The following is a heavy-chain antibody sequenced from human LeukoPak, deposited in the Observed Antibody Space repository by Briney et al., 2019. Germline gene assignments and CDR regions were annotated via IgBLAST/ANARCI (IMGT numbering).Heavy chain of an antibody. Sequence: PGASVKVSCKASGGTFSSYAISWVRQAPGQGLEWMGGIIPIFGTANYAQKFQGRVTITADESTSTAYMELSSLRSEDTAVYYCATPGRLYSSSWYSHPAAAFDYWGQGTLVTVSS. D-gene: IGHD6-13*01. CDR2: IIPIFGTA. J-gene: IGHJ4*02. CDR3: ATPGRLYSSSWYSHPAAAFDY. V-gene: IGHV1-69*01. CDR1: GGTFSSYA.